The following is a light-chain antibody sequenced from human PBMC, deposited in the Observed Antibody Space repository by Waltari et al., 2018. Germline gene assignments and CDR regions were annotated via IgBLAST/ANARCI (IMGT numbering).Light chain of an antibody. V-gene: IGKV1-39*01. CDR2: DAS. CDR1: RGIDAY. CDR3: QQSYSAPFT. J-gene: IGKJ5*01. Sequence: DIQMTQSPSPLSTSVGDRVTITCRASRGIDAYLNWYQQQPGKAPKLLIYDASTLQRGVPTRFSGGGIGTDFTLTISDLQPDDFATYFCQQSYSAPFTFGRGTRLE.